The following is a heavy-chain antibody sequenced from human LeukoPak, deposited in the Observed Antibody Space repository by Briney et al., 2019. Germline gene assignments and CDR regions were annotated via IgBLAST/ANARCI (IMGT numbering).Heavy chain of an antibody. J-gene: IGHJ6*03. CDR1: GYTFTSCA. CDR2: INTNTGNP. D-gene: IGHD3-3*01. CDR3: ARGYAGTPYYYDFWSGKGGPYYYYMDV. V-gene: IGHV7-4-1*02. Sequence: ASVKVSCKASGYTFTSCAMNWVRQAPGQGLEWMGWINTNTGNPTYAQGFTGRFVFSLDTSVSTAYLQISSLKAEDTAVYYCARGYAGTPYYYDFWSGKGGPYYYYMDVWGKGTTVTVSS.